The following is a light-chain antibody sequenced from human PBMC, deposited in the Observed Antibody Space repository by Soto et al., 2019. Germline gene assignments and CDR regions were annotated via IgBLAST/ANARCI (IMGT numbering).Light chain of an antibody. Sequence: QSALTQPASVSGSPGQSITISCTVTSSDVGGNNYVSWYRHHPGKAPKLMIYEVSNRPSGVSNRFSGSKSGNAASLTISGLQAEDEADYYCSSYTTSLTLVFGTGTKVTVL. CDR3: SSYTTSLTLV. CDR2: EVS. J-gene: IGLJ1*01. V-gene: IGLV2-14*01. CDR1: SSDVGGNNY.